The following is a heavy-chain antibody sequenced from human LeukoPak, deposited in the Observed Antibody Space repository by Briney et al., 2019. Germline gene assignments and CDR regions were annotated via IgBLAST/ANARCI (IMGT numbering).Heavy chain of an antibody. CDR3: ARSYYYDSRGAFDI. CDR1: GGSISSYY. J-gene: IGHJ3*02. V-gene: IGHV4-59*01. D-gene: IGHD3-22*01. Sequence: SETLSLTCTVSGGSISSYYWSWIRQPPGKGLGWIGYIYYSGSTNYNPSLKSRVTISVDTSKNQFSLKLSSVTAADTAVYYCARSYYYDSRGAFDIWGQGTMVTVSS. CDR2: IYYSGST.